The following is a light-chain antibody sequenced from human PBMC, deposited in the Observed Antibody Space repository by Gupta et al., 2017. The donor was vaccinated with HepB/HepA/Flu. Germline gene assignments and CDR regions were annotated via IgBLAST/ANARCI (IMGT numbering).Light chain of an antibody. Sequence: QFLLTPPPSVSAAPGQKVTISCSGTSSTFGNSYVSWYQQLPGTAPKLVIYDSNKRPSGMPDRFSGSKSGTSATLYITGLQTGDEADYYCGTEDSSRARYVFGPGTRVTVL. CDR1: SSTFGNSY. CDR2: DSN. V-gene: IGLV1-51*01. CDR3: GTEDSSRARYV. J-gene: IGLJ1*01.